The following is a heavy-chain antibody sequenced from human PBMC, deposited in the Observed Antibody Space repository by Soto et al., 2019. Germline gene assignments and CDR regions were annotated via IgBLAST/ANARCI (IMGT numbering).Heavy chain of an antibody. Sequence: GGSLRLSCAVSGFICSSYDMSWVRQAPGKGLEWVSTILVGGSTHYEDSVKGRFTISRDTSKNPVYLQMNSLTAGDTAFYYWAKAIATSGGAFEIDGRGTMVSVSS. CDR3: AKAIATSGGAFEI. CDR1: GFICSSYD. J-gene: IGHJ3*02. D-gene: IGHD1-26*01. CDR2: ILVGGST. V-gene: IGHV3-23*01.